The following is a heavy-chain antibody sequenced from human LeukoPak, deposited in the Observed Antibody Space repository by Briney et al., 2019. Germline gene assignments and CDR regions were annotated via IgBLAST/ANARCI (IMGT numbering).Heavy chain of an antibody. Sequence: ASVKVSRKASGYTFTGYYIHWLRQAPGQGLEWMGRINPNSGGTDYAQKFQGRVTMTRDTSISTAYMELSRLRSDDTAVYYCAGMGGLTYRYDRSGYYPTDFDYWGQGTLVTVSS. V-gene: IGHV1-2*06. CDR2: INPNSGGT. J-gene: IGHJ4*02. CDR3: AGMGGLTYRYDRSGYYPTDFDY. D-gene: IGHD3-22*01. CDR1: GYTFTGYY.